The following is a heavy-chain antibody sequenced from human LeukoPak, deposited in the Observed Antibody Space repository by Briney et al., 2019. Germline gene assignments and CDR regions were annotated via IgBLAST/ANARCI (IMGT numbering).Heavy chain of an antibody. CDR2: LNSDGSST. J-gene: IGHJ3*02. V-gene: IGHV3-74*01. CDR1: GFTFSSYW. D-gene: IGHD3-22*01. Sequence: GGSLRLSCAASGFTFSSYWMHWVRQAPGKGLVWFSRLNSDGSSTGYADSVKGRFAISRDNAKNTLYLQMSSLRAEDTAVYYCAFGSIVVVTSDAFDIWGQGTMVTVSS. CDR3: AFGSIVVVTSDAFDI.